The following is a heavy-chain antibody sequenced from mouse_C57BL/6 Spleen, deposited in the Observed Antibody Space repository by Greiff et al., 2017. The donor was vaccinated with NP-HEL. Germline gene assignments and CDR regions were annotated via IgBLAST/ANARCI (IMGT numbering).Heavy chain of an antibody. CDR3: TRVWDRYYYAMDY. D-gene: IGHD4-1*01. CDR1: GFTFSSYA. V-gene: IGHV5-9-1*02. J-gene: IGHJ4*01. Sequence: EVKLMESGEGLVKPGGSLKLSCAASGFTFSSYAMSWVRQTPEKRLEWVAYISSGGDYIYYADTVKGRFTISRDNARNTLYLQMSSLKSEDTAMYYCTRVWDRYYYAMDYWGQGTSVTVSS. CDR2: ISSGGDYI.